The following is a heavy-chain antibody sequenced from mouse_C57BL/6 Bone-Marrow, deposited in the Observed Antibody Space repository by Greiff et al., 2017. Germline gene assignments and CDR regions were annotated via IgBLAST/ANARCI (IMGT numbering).Heavy chain of an antibody. CDR2: INPNNGGT. D-gene: IGHD1-1*01. CDR3: APIYYYGSRYFDV. Sequence: QLQQSGPELVKPGASVKISCKASGYTFTDYYMNWVKQSHGKSLEWIGDINPNNGGTSYNQKFKGKATLTVDKSSSTAYMELRSLTSEDSAVYYCAPIYYYGSRYFDVWGTGTTVTVSS. J-gene: IGHJ1*03. V-gene: IGHV1-26*01. CDR1: GYTFTDYY.